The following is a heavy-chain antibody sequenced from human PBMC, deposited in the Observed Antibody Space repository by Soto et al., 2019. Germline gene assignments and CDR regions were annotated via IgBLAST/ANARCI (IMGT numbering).Heavy chain of an antibody. D-gene: IGHD2-15*01. V-gene: IGHV3-30*18. CDR1: GFSFSTYG. J-gene: IGHJ6*02. CDR3: AKSRLVVVGGRYYQYCMDV. CDR2: ISYDVNKK. Sequence: PGVTRRLSCSAAGFSFSTYGMHSVRKAPGKGLDWLAIISYDVNKKSYADTVKCRFTIFRYNTKHTRYLHNNSLGDEDTALYYFAKSRLVVVGGRYYQYCMDVWGQGTTVTVAS.